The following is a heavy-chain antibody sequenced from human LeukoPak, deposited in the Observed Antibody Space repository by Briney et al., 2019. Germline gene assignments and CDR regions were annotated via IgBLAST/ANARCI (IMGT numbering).Heavy chain of an antibody. V-gene: IGHV4-39*07. CDR2: IYYSGNT. Sequence: PSETLSLTCTVSGGSISSSSYYWGWIRQPPGKGLEWIGSIYYSGNTYYNPSLKSRVTISVDTSKNQFSLKLSSVTAADTAVYYCARDVGWLQYVYDYWGQGTLVTVSS. J-gene: IGHJ4*02. CDR1: GGSISSSSYY. D-gene: IGHD5-24*01. CDR3: ARDVGWLQYVYDY.